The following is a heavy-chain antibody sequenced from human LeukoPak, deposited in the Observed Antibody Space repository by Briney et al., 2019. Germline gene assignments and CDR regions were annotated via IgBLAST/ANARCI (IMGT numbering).Heavy chain of an antibody. J-gene: IGHJ4*02. CDR2: IYTSGST. V-gene: IGHV4-61*02. CDR1: GGSISSGSYY. CDR3: AVYYYDSSGYYDY. D-gene: IGHD3-22*01. Sequence: NPSETLSLTCTVSGGSISSGSYYWSWIRQPAGKGLEWIGRIYTSGSTNYNPSLKSRVTISVDTSKNQFSLKLSSVTAADTAVYYCAVYYYDSSGYYDYWGQGTLVTVSS.